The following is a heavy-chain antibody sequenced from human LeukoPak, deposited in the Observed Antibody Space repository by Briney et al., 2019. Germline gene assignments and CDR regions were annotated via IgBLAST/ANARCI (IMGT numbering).Heavy chain of an antibody. CDR1: GGTFSSYA. V-gene: IGHV1-69*04. D-gene: IGHD1-26*01. CDR2: IIPILGIA. J-gene: IGHJ3*02. Sequence: SVKVSCKASGGTFSSYAISWVRQAPGQGLEWMGRIIPILGIANYAQKFQGRVTITADKSTSTAYMELSSLRSEDTAVYYCARAHSVGARYAFDIWGQGIMVTVSS. CDR3: ARAHSVGARYAFDI.